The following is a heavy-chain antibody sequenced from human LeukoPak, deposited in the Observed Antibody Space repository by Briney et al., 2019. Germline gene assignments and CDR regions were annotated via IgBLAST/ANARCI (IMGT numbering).Heavy chain of an antibody. V-gene: IGHV4-31*03. CDR1: GGSISSGGYY. J-gene: IGHJ4*02. D-gene: IGHD3-22*01. CDR2: IYYSGST. Sequence: PSETLSLTCTVSGGSISSGGYYWSWIRQHPGKGLGWIGYIYYSGSTYYNPSLKSRVTISVDASKNQFSLKLSSVTAADTAAYYCARGTNYYDSSGLVDYWGQGTLVTVSS. CDR3: ARGTNYYDSSGLVDY.